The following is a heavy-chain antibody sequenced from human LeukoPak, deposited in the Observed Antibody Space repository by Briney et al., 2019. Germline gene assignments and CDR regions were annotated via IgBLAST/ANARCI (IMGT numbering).Heavy chain of an antibody. Sequence: ASVKVSCKASGYTFTGYYMHWVRQAPGQGLEWMGWINPNSGGTNYAQKFQGRVTMTRDTSISTAYMELSRLRSDDTAVYYCARPTSPYDFWSGYENDWFVPWGQGTLVTVSS. V-gene: IGHV1-2*02. D-gene: IGHD3-3*01. CDR1: GYTFTGYY. CDR2: INPNSGGT. J-gene: IGHJ5*02. CDR3: ARPTSPYDFWSGYENDWFVP.